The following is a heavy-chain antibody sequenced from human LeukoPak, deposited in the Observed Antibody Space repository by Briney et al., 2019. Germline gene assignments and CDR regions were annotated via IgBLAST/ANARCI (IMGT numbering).Heavy chain of an antibody. V-gene: IGHV3-21*01. D-gene: IGHD3-16*02. Sequence: GGSLRLSCAASGFTFSSYSMNWVRQAPGKGLEWVSSISSSSYIYYADSVKGRFAISRDNAKNSLYLQMNSLRAEDTAVYYCARDSYGYVWGSYRYTLFDYWGQGTLVTVSS. CDR3: ARDSYGYVWGSYRYTLFDY. J-gene: IGHJ4*02. CDR1: GFTFSSYS. CDR2: ISSSSYI.